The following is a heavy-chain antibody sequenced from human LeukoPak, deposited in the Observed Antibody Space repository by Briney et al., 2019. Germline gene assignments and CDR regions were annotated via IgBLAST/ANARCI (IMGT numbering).Heavy chain of an antibody. D-gene: IGHD3-3*01. Sequence: PSGTLSLTCAVSGGSISSGDYYWGWIRQPPGKGLEWIGYIYYSGSTYYNPSLKSRVTISVDTSKNQFSLKLSSVTAADTAVYYCARVELSWSGYYINYWGQGTLVTVSS. CDR2: IYYSGST. CDR3: ARVELSWSGYYINY. CDR1: GGSISSGDYY. V-gene: IGHV4-30-4*08. J-gene: IGHJ4*02.